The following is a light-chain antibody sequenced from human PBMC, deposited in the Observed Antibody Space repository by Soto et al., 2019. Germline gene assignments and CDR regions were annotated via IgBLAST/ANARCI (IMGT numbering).Light chain of an antibody. CDR2: GAS. J-gene: IGKJ2*01. V-gene: IGKV3-15*01. CDR3: QQYNNWPPT. Sequence: EIVMTQSPATLSVSPGERATLSCRASQSVSSNLAWYQQKPGQAPRLLIYGASTRATGIPARFSGSGSGTEFTLTSSRLQSEDFAVYYCQQYNNWPPTLGQGTKLEIK. CDR1: QSVSSN.